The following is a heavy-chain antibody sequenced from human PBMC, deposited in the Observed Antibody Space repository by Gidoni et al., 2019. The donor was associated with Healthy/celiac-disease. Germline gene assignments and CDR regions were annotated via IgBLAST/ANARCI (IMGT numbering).Heavy chain of an antibody. V-gene: IGHV4-34*01. Sequence: QVPLQQWGAGLLKPSETLSLTCAVYGGSFSGYYWSWIRQHPGKGLEWIGEINHSGSTNYNPSLKSRVTISVDTSKNQFSLKLSSVTAADTAVYYCARGCLAARPEEPYYYYGMDVWGQGTTVTVSS. J-gene: IGHJ6*02. CDR3: ARGCLAARPEEPYYYYGMDV. CDR1: GGSFSGYY. D-gene: IGHD6-6*01. CDR2: INHSGST.